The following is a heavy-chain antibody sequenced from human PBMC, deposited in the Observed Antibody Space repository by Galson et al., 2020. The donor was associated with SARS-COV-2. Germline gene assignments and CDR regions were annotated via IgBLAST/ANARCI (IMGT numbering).Heavy chain of an antibody. CDR3: ARGGHCRGYNCYTAVEFTY. J-gene: IGHJ4*02. CDR1: GGSISPYY. Sequence: ASETLSLTCSVSGGSISPYYWSWLRQPPGKGLEWIGYIDYSGNTSYNPSLASRVTISVDTPKNQFSLRLSSVTAADTALYYCARGGHCRGYNCYTAVEFTYWGQGTLVTVSS. V-gene: IGHV4-59*01. D-gene: IGHD2-15*01. CDR2: IDYSGNT.